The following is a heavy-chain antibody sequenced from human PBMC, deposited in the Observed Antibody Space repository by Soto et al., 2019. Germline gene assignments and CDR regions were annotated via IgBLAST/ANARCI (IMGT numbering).Heavy chain of an antibody. V-gene: IGHV3-23*01. CDR1: GFTFSSYA. J-gene: IGHJ6*03. CDR2: ISGSGGST. CDR3: AKDFVDIAMAHYYYYYYMDV. Sequence: EVQLLETGGGLVQPGGSLRLSCAASGFTFSSYAMSWVRQAPGKGLEWVSAISGSGGSTYYADSVKGRFTISRDNSKNTLYLQMNSLRAEDTAVYYCAKDFVDIAMAHYYYYYYMDVWGKGTTVTVSS. D-gene: IGHD5-18*01.